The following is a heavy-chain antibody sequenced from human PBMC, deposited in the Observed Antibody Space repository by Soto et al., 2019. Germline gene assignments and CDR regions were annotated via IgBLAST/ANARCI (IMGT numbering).Heavy chain of an antibody. Sequence: ASVKVSCKALGYSFTSHYMHWVRQAPGQGLEWMGTIYPGGVNIAYAQKFKGRVTMTKDTSTSTVYMELNSLTSEDTAVYYCANWRDTDPHVGNYYYGMDIWGQGTTVTV. CDR1: GYSFTSHY. CDR3: ANWRDTDPHVGNYYYGMDI. V-gene: IGHV1-46*01. D-gene: IGHD1-1*01. J-gene: IGHJ6*02. CDR2: IYPGGVNI.